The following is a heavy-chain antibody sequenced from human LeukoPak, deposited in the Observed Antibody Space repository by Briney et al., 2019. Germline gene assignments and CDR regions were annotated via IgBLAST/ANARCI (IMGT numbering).Heavy chain of an antibody. CDR3: ARGQHSSSWEYYYYYYMDV. CDR2: IYYRGST. J-gene: IGHJ6*03. Sequence: SETLSLTCTVSGGSISSYYWSWIRQPPGKGLEWIGYIYYRGSTNYNPSLKSRVTISVDTSKNQFSLKLSSVTAADTAVYYCARGQHSSSWEYYYYYYMDVWGKGTTVTVSS. V-gene: IGHV4-59*01. D-gene: IGHD6-13*01. CDR1: GGSISSYY.